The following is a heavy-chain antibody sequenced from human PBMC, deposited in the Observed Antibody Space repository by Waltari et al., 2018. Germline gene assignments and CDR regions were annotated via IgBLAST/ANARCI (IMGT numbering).Heavy chain of an antibody. D-gene: IGHD3-10*01. J-gene: IGHJ4*02. CDR2: IDPGDSYT. Sequence: EAQLVQSGAEVKKPGESLRISCKASGYSFTNYWITWVRQVPGKGLEWMGKIDPGDSYTNYSPSFQGHVTISADKSITTAYLQWSSLKASDTAMYYCARQDYFFGSDIYYNVGYIDSWGQGTLVTVSS. V-gene: IGHV5-10-1*03. CDR1: GYSFTNYW. CDR3: ARQDYFFGSDIYYNVGYIDS.